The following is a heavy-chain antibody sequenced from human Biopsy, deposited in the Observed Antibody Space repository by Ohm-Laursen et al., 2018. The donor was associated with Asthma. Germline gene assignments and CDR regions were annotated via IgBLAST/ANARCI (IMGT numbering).Heavy chain of an antibody. CDR2: VFYGGAT. D-gene: IGHD4-23*01. Sequence: SETLSLTCTVSGDSISSYHWSWIRQPPGKGLEWIGYVFYGGATNYNPSLKSRVTISVDMSKNQFFLRLSSVTAADTAVYYCARGVVYGGDSYAEYFQHWGQGTLVTVSS. J-gene: IGHJ1*01. CDR3: ARGVVYGGDSYAEYFQH. CDR1: GDSISSYH. V-gene: IGHV4-59*01.